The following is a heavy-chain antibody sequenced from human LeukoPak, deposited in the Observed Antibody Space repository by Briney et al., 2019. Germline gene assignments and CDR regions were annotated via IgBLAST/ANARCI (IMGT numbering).Heavy chain of an antibody. D-gene: IGHD6-13*01. CDR3: ARLPGYSSSWYVDWSDP. J-gene: IGHJ5*02. CDR2: ISYDGSNK. V-gene: IGHV3-30*04. Sequence: GGSLRLSCAASGFTFSSYAMHWVRQAPGKGLEWVAVISYDGSNKYYADSVKGRFTISRDNSKNTLYLQMNSLRAEDTAVYYCARLPGYSSSWYVDWSDPWGQGTLVTVSS. CDR1: GFTFSSYA.